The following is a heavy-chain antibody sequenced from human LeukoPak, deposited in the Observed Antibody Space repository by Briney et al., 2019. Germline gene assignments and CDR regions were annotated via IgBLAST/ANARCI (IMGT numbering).Heavy chain of an antibody. V-gene: IGHV4-34*01. D-gene: IGHD3-10*01. CDR2: INRSGST. CDR3: ARGSSYYYGSGSYFV. J-gene: IGHJ4*02. CDR1: GGSFSGYY. Sequence: SETLSLTCAVYGGSFSGYYWSWIRQPPGKGLEWIGEINRSGSTNYNPSLKSRVTISVDTSKNQFSLKLSSVTAADTAVYYCARGSSYYYGSGSYFVWGQGALVTVSS.